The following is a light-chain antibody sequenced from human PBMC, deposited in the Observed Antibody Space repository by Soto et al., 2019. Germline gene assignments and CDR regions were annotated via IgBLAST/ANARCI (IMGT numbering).Light chain of an antibody. Sequence: EIVVTQSPATLSVSPGESATLSCRASQAVSTNLAWYQQKPGQTPRLLIYSASTRATGIPARFSVSGSGTEFTLTISSLQSEDFAVYYCQQYNNWPLTVGGGTKVEIK. CDR2: SAS. CDR1: QAVSTN. CDR3: QQYNNWPLT. J-gene: IGKJ4*02. V-gene: IGKV3-15*01.